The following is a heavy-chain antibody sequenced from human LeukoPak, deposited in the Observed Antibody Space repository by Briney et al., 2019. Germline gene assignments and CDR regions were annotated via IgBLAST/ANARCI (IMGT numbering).Heavy chain of an antibody. CDR2: INPSGGST. J-gene: IGHJ5*02. Sequence: LGASVKVSCKASGYTFTSYYMHWVRQAPGQGLEWMGIINPSGGSTSYAQKFQGRVTMTRDMSTSTVYMELSSLRSEDTAVYYCAREWGVAVAGPTGFDPWGQGTLVTVSS. V-gene: IGHV1-46*01. D-gene: IGHD6-19*01. CDR1: GYTFTSYY. CDR3: AREWGVAVAGPTGFDP.